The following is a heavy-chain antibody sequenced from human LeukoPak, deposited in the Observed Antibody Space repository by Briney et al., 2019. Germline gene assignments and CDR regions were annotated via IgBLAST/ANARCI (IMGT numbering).Heavy chain of an antibody. V-gene: IGHV4-61*01. CDR2: IYYSGIT. Sequence: SETLSLTCTVSGDSISRGSFFWSWIRQPPGKGLEWIGYIYYSGITNYSPSLKSRVTISIDTSKNQFSLKLSSVTAADTAVYYCARHIDNGWYAYWGQGTLVTVSS. CDR1: GDSISRGSFF. CDR3: ARHIDNGWYAY. J-gene: IGHJ4*02. D-gene: IGHD6-19*01.